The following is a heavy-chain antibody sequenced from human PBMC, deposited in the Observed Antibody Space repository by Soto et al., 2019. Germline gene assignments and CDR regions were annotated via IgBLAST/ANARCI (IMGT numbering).Heavy chain of an antibody. D-gene: IGHD3-10*01. CDR1: GGPSGGSY. CDR3: ARQGFGPLHGLVDV. J-gene: IGHJ6*02. Sequence: QVQLQESGPGLVKPPEPMSPSSPASGGPSGGSYGGWFRQSPGKRMEWIGYVHHSWGSSYNPSLQSRVAISLDTSKSQFSLKVTSVTATDTAVYYCARQGFGPLHGLVDVWGQGTTVTVSS. CDR2: VHHSWGS. V-gene: IGHV4-59*08.